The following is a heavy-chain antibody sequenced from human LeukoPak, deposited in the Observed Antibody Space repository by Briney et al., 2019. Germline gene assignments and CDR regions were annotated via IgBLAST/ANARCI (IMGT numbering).Heavy chain of an antibody. CDR3: ARTTTYYVFWGVHRDFDY. Sequence: GSLRLSCAASGFTFSSYAMSWVRQPPGKGLEWIGYIYYSGSTNYNPSLKSRVTISVDTSKNQFSLRLSSVTAADTAVYYCARTTTYYVFWGVHRDFDYWAKGTLVTVPS. CDR1: GFTFSSYA. D-gene: IGHD3-3*01. V-gene: IGHV4-59*08. J-gene: IGHJ4*02. CDR2: IYYSGST.